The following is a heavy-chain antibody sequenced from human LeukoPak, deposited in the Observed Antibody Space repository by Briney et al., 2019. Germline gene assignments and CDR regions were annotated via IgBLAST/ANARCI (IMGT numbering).Heavy chain of an antibody. V-gene: IGHV1-2*02. Sequence: GASVKVSCKASGYTFTSYYMHWVRQAPGQGLERMGWINPNSGGTNYAQKFQGRVTMTRDTSISTAYMELSRLRSDDTAVYYCASMLSVRGAFDIWGQGTMVTVSS. D-gene: IGHD3-10*01. CDR3: ASMLSVRGAFDI. CDR2: INPNSGGT. J-gene: IGHJ3*02. CDR1: GYTFTSYY.